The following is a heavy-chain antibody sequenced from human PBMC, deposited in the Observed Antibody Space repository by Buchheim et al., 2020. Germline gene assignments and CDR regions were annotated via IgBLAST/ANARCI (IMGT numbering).Heavy chain of an antibody. CDR3: ARDPDIVVVPAARDYYYGMDV. CDR1: GFTFSSYW. CDR2: IKQDGSEK. D-gene: IGHD2-2*01. J-gene: IGHJ6*02. V-gene: IGHV3-7*01. Sequence: EVQLVESGGGLVQPGGSLRLSCAASGFTFSSYWMSWVRQAPGKGLEWVANIKQDGSEKYYVDSVKGRFTISRDNAKNSLYLQMNSLRAEDTAVYYCARDPDIVVVPAARDYYYGMDVWGQGTT.